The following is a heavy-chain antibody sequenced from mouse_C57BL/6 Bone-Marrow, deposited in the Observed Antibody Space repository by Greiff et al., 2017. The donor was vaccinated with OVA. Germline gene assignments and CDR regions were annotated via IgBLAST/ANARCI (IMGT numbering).Heavy chain of an antibody. CDR2: IYPGSGST. CDR3: AAYYGSSLYYFDY. Sequence: VKLQQPGAELVKPGASVKMSCKASGYTFTSYWITWVKQRPGQGLEWIGDIYPGSGSTNYNEKFKSKATLTVDTSSSTAYMQLSSLTSVDSAVYYCAAYYGSSLYYFDYWGQGTTLTVSS. J-gene: IGHJ2*01. CDR1: GYTFTSYW. V-gene: IGHV1-55*01. D-gene: IGHD1-1*01.